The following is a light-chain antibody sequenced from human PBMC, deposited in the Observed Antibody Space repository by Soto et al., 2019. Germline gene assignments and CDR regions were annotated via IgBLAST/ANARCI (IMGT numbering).Light chain of an antibody. Sequence: EIVMTQAPATLSVSPGERVTLSCRARQSVSRFLAGYQQRPGQAPRLLIYDTSTRATGVPARFSGSGSGTEVSLTISSQQSEDFAVYYCQQYDNSPPCTFGQGTKLEV. J-gene: IGKJ2*02. CDR3: QQYDNSPPCT. CDR2: DTS. CDR1: QSVSRF. V-gene: IGKV3-15*01.